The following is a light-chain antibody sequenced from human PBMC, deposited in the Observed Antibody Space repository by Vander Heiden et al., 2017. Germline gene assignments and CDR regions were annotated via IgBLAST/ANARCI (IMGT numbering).Light chain of an antibody. CDR2: GKN. J-gene: IGLJ2*01. V-gene: IGLV3-19*01. CDR1: SLRSYS. CDR3: NSRDSSGNHP. Sequence: SSELTQDPAVSVALGPPVRITCQGASLRSYSASWYQQKPGQAPVLVIYGKNNRPSGIPERFSGSSAGNTASLTITGAQAEDEADYYCNSRDSSGNHPFGGGTKLTVL.